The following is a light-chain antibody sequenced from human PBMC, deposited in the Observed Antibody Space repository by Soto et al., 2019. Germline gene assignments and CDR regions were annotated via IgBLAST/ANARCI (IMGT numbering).Light chain of an antibody. V-gene: IGKV1-33*01. Sequence: DIQMTQSPSSLSASVGDRVTITCQASQHINNYLNWYQQKPGKAPQLLIYDASTLETGVPSRFSGSGSGTDFTVTISSLQAEDVATYYCQQYGSLPLTFGGGTKVEI. J-gene: IGKJ4*01. CDR1: QHINNY. CDR2: DAS. CDR3: QQYGSLPLT.